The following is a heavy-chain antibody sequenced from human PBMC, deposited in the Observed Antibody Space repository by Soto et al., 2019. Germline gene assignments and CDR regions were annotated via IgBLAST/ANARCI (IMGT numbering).Heavy chain of an antibody. D-gene: IGHD5-12*01. CDR3: GRGYSGVPGMDV. J-gene: IGHJ6*02. CDR2: ISGDESST. V-gene: IGHV3-74*01. CDR1: GFTFSSKW. Sequence: EVQLGESGGGLVQPGGSLRLSCAASGFTFSSKWMHWVRQAPGKGLVWVGGISGDESSTIYADSVKGRFTISRDNAKNTLYLQMNSLRAEDTAVYYCGRGYSGVPGMDVWGQGTTVTVSS.